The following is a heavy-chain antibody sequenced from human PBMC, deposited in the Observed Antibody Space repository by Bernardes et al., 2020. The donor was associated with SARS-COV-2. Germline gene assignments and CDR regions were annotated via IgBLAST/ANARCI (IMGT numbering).Heavy chain of an antibody. Sequence: GGSLRLSCAASGFTFDDYAMHWVRQAPGKGLEWVSGISWNSGSIGYADSVKGRFTISRDNAKNSLYLQMNSLRAEDTALYYCAKEGDGSGSYYNAPFDYWGQGTLVTVSS. V-gene: IGHV3-9*01. D-gene: IGHD3-10*01. CDR3: AKEGDGSGSYYNAPFDY. CDR2: ISWNSGSI. J-gene: IGHJ4*02. CDR1: GFTFDDYA.